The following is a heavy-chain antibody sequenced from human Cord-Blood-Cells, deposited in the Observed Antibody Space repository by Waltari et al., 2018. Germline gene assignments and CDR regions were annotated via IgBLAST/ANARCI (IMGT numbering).Heavy chain of an antibody. D-gene: IGHD1-26*01. Sequence: QVQLQQWGAGLLKPSETLSLTCAVYGGSFSGYYWSWIRQPPGKGLEWIGEINHSGSTNSNPSLKRRVTISVDTSKNQFSLKLSSVTAADTAVYYCARHGRIIVGATCFAFDIWGQGTMVTVSS. CDR3: ARHGRIIVGATCFAFDI. J-gene: IGHJ3*02. V-gene: IGHV4-34*01. CDR2: INHSGST. CDR1: GGSFSGYY.